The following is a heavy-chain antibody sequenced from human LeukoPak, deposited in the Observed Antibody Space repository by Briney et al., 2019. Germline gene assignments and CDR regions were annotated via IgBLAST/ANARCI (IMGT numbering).Heavy chain of an antibody. CDR3: ARGPRYGSGNYYNNY. CDR1: GFTFTGYY. CDR2: INPNSGGT. D-gene: IGHD3-10*01. V-gene: IGHV1-2*06. Sequence: ASVKVSCKASGFTFTGYYIYWVRQAPGQGLEWMGRINPNSGGTNYALKFQGRVTMTRDTSISTAYMELSRLRSDDTAVYYCARGPRYGSGNYYNNYWGQGTLVTVSS. J-gene: IGHJ4*02.